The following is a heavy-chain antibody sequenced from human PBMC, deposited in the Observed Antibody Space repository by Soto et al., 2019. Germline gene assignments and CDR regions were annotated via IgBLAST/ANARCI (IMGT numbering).Heavy chain of an antibody. J-gene: IGHJ4*02. CDR3: AKGLYYYDSSGYRLFDY. Sequence: GGSLRLSCADSGFMFNNYAMSWVRQAPGKGLEWVSTVSVSGGTTYYADSLKGRFTISRDNSKKTVYLQMNRLRADDTAIYYCAKGLYYYDSSGYRLFDYWGQGTLVTGS. CDR1: GFMFNNYA. CDR2: VSVSGGTT. V-gene: IGHV3-23*01. D-gene: IGHD3-22*01.